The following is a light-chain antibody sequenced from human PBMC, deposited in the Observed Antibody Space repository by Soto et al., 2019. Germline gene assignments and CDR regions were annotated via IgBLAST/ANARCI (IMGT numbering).Light chain of an antibody. CDR3: QKYDSASFT. J-gene: IGKJ3*01. Sequence: DIQMTQSPSSLSASVGDRVTISCRASQGIGNYLAWYQQRPGKVPQLLISAASSLQSGVPSRFSGSGSGTDFTLTISRLQPEDVATYYCQKYDSASFTFGPGTKVDVK. CDR2: AAS. V-gene: IGKV1-27*01. CDR1: QGIGNY.